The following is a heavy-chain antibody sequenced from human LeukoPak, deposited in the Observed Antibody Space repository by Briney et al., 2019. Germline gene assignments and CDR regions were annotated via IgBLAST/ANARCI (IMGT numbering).Heavy chain of an antibody. V-gene: IGHV4-61*02. CDR2: IYTSGST. D-gene: IGHD1-20*01. Sequence: SETLSLTCTVSGGSISSGIYYWSWSRQPAGKGLEWIGRIYTSGSTNYNPSLKSRVTISLDTSKNQVSLKLKSVTATDTAVYYCARDLTWSITGTTWGQGTLVTVSS. CDR1: GGSISSGIYY. J-gene: IGHJ5*02. CDR3: ARDLTWSITGTT.